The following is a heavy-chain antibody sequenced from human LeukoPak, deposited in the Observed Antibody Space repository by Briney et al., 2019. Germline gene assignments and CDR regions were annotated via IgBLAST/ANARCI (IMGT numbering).Heavy chain of an antibody. CDR1: GFTFSSYA. V-gene: IGHV3-33*08. J-gene: IGHJ4*02. D-gene: IGHD4-17*01. Sequence: PGRSLRLSCAASGFTFSSYAMHWVRQAPGKGLEWVAVIWYDGSNKYYADSVKGRFTISRDNSKNTLYLQMNSLRAEDTAVYYCARGGLSPTTVTTFDYWGQGTLVTVSS. CDR3: ARGGLSPTTVTTFDY. CDR2: IWYDGSNK.